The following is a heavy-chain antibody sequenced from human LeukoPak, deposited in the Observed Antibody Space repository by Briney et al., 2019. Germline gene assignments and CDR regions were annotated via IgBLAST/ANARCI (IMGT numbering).Heavy chain of an antibody. CDR2: IYPGDSDT. V-gene: IGHV5-51*01. Sequence: PGESLKISCKGSGYSFTSYWIGWVRQMPGKGLEWMGIIYPGDSDTRFSPSFQGQVTISADKSISTAYLQWSSLKASDTAMYYCARHRPPGIAAAARYWFDPWGQGTLVTVSS. CDR3: ARHRPPGIAAAARYWFDP. CDR1: GYSFTSYW. D-gene: IGHD6-13*01. J-gene: IGHJ5*02.